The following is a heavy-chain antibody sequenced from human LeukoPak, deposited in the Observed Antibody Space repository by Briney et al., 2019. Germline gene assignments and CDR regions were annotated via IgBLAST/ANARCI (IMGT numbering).Heavy chain of an antibody. V-gene: IGHV3-21*01. CDR3: ARSLEVDP. J-gene: IGHJ5*02. CDR1: GFTFSSST. Sequence: GGSLRLSCAASGFTFSSSTMNWVRQAPGKGLEWVSSISSSSTSINYADSVRGLFTVSTDNPKYSLYLQMSSPRAEDTAVYYCARSLEVDPWGQGTLVTVSS. CDR2: ISSSSTSI.